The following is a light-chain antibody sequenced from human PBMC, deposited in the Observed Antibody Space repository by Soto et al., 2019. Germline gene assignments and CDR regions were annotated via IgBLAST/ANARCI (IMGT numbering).Light chain of an antibody. Sequence: DIVLTQSPGTLSLSPGDRGTLSCRASQRINTNYLAWYQQKPGQAPRLLIYGGSIRATGVPDRFSGSGSGPDFTLTISRLEPDDFAVYYCQQYDTSPLRVTFGPGTRVEIK. CDR2: GGS. J-gene: IGKJ3*01. V-gene: IGKV3-20*01. CDR1: QRINTNY. CDR3: QQYDTSPLRVT.